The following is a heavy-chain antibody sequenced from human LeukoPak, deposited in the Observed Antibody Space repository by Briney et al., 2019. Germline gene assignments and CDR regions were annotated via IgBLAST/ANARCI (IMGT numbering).Heavy chain of an antibody. CDR2: IYHSGST. CDR3: ARESSGTYWAFDY. D-gene: IGHD1-26*01. V-gene: IGHV4-30-2*02. Sequence: SETLSLTCAVSGGSISSGGYSWSWIRQPPGKGLEWIGYIYHSGSTYYNPSLKSRVTISVDTSKNQFSLKLSSVTAADTAVYYCARESSGTYWAFDYWGQGTLVTVSS. CDR1: GGSISSGGYS. J-gene: IGHJ4*02.